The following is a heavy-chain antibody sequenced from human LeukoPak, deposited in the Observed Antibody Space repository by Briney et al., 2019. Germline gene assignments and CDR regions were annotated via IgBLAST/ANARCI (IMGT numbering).Heavy chain of an antibody. D-gene: IGHD3-22*01. CDR1: RFTFSHFY. CDR2: INQDGSEE. J-gene: IGHJ4*02. Sequence: GGSLRLSCAASRFTFSHFYMSWVRQAPGKGLEWVANINQDGSEEYYVDSVKGRFTISRDNSKNTLYLQINSLRAEDTAVYYCGRGYPYYFDHWGQGTLVTVSS. CDR3: GRGYPYYFDH. V-gene: IGHV3-7*01.